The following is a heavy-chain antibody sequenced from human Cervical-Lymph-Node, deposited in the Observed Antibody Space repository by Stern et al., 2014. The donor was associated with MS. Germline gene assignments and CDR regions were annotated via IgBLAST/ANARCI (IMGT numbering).Heavy chain of an antibody. CDR2: IVVSSGNT. V-gene: IGHV1-58*02. CDR1: GFTFTSSA. D-gene: IGHD1-7*01. CDR3: AVRYKWNYPQDN. J-gene: IGHJ4*02. Sequence: VQLVQSGPEVKKPGTSVKVSCKASGFTFTSSAMQWVRQARGQRLEWIGWIVVSSGNTNYAQKFQDRVTITSDISTSTAYMELSSLRSEDTAVYYCAVRYKWNYPQDNWGQGTLVTVSS.